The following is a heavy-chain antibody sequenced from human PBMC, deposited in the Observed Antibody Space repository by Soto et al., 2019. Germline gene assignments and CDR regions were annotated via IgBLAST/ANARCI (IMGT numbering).Heavy chain of an antibody. CDR2: VYYSGTT. J-gene: IGHJ5*02. CDR1: GGSIDSGDYY. D-gene: IGHD4-4*01. Sequence: SETLSLTCTVSGGSIDSGDYYWSWIRQPPGKGLEWIGYVYYSGTTNYNPFLKSRVTLSLDKSKNQFSLKMNSVTAADTAVYYCARAVIAPPNYFDPWGQVTMVAVSS. CDR3: ARAVIAPPNYFDP. V-gene: IGHV4-61*08.